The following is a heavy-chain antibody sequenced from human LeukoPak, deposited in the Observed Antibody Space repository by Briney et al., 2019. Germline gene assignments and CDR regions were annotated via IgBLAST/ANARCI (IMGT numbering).Heavy chain of an antibody. CDR2: INHSGST. J-gene: IGHJ2*01. V-gene: IGHV4-34*01. Sequence: PSETLSLTCAVHGGSFSGYYWSWIRQPPGKGLEWIGEINHSGSTNYNPSLKSRVTISVDTSKNQFSLRLSSVTAADTAVYYCARRRYFDLWGRGTLVTVSS. CDR1: GGSFSGYY. CDR3: ARRRYFDL.